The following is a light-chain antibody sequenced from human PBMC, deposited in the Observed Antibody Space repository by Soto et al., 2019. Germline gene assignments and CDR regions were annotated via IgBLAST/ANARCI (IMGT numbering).Light chain of an antibody. CDR2: DAS. Sequence: VVSLTPATLSLSPGERATLSCRASQSVDSYLAWYQQKPGQAPRLLIYDASNRATGIPARFSGSGSGTDFTLTISSLEPEDVAVYYCQQRSNWLWTFGQGTKVDI. CDR3: QQRSNWLWT. J-gene: IGKJ1*01. CDR1: QSVDSY. V-gene: IGKV3-11*01.